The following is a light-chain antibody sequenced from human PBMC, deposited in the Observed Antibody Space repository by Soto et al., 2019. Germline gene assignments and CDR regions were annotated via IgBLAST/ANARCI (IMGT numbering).Light chain of an antibody. CDR1: QSISYN. J-gene: IGKJ2*01. V-gene: IGKV3-11*01. CDR2: DAS. CDR3: QQRGDWPLYT. Sequence: EIVLTQSPATLSLSPGERATLSCRASQSISYNLAWYQQKPGQAPRLLIYDASNRATGVPARFSGSGSGTDFTLSISGLEPEDFAVYYCQQRGDWPLYTFGQGSRLEIK.